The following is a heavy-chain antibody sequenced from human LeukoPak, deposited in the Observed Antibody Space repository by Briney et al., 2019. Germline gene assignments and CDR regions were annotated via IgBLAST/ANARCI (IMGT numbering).Heavy chain of an antibody. D-gene: IGHD3-3*01. J-gene: IGHJ4*02. Sequence: ASVKVSCKASGGTFSSYAINWVRQATGQGLEWMGWMNPNSGNTGYAQKFQGRVTITRNTSISTAYMELSSLRSEDTAVYYCARGPVRFLEWLLSGEYYFDYWGQGTLVTVSS. CDR2: MNPNSGNT. V-gene: IGHV1-8*03. CDR1: GGTFSSYA. CDR3: ARGPVRFLEWLLSGEYYFDY.